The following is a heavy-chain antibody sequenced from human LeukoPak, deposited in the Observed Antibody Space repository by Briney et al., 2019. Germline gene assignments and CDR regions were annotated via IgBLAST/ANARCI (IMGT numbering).Heavy chain of an antibody. CDR1: GFTFSSYA. J-gene: IGHJ4*02. V-gene: IGHV3-23*01. CDR2: ITDNGRKT. D-gene: IGHD3-10*01. Sequence: GGSLRLYCAASGFTFSSYAMNWVRQASGKGLEWVSGITDNGRKTYYADSVKGRFSISRDNSKNTLYLQMSDLRAEDTAVYYCAKITVATTPNYWGQGTLVTVSS. CDR3: AKITVATTPNY.